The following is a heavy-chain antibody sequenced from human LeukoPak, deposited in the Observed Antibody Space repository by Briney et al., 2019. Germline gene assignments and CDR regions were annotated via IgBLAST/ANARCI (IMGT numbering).Heavy chain of an antibody. D-gene: IGHD4-17*01. V-gene: IGHV4-39*01. CDR3: ARNVQGLTVTPDH. J-gene: IGHJ4*02. Sequence: PSETLSLTCTVSGGSISSSSYYWGWIRQPPGKGLEWIGTIYYSGRTYYNPSLKSRVTISVDTSKNQFSLKLSSVTAADTAVYYCARNVQGLTVTPDHWGQGTLVTVSS. CDR2: IYYSGRT. CDR1: GGSISSSSYY.